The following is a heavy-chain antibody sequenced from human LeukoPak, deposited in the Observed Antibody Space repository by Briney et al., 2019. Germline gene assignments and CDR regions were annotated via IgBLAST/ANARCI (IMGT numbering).Heavy chain of an antibody. CDR2: IKQDGSEK. D-gene: IGHD3-3*01. V-gene: IGHV3-7*01. J-gene: IGHJ4*02. CDR3: ARDGAYYDFWSGYYPTDYFDY. Sequence: GGPLRLSCAASGFTFSSYWMSWVRQAPGKGLEWVANIKQDGSEKYYVDSVKGRFTISRDNAKNSLYLQMNSLRAEDTAVYYCARDGAYYDFWSGYYPTDYFDYWGQGTLVTVSS. CDR1: GFTFSSYW.